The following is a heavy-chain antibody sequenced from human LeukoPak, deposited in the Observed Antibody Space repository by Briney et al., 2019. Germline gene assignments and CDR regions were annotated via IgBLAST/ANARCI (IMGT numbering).Heavy chain of an antibody. CDR1: GFTFSSYA. CDR3: AKRTVNGIAAADLHFDY. J-gene: IGHJ4*02. D-gene: IGHD6-13*01. CDR2: ISNSGGNT. V-gene: IGHV3-23*01. Sequence: GGSLRLSCAASGFTFSSYAMTWVRQAPGKGLEWVSAISNSGGNTYYADSVKGRFTTSRDNSKNTLYLQVNSLRAEDTAVYYCAKRTVNGIAAADLHFDYWGQGTLVTVSS.